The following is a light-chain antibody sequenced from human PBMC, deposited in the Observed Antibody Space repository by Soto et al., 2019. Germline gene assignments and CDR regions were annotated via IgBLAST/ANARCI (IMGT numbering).Light chain of an antibody. CDR1: SSDVGGYNY. CDR3: SSYTTSSTHWV. J-gene: IGLJ3*02. Sequence: QSALTHPASVSGSPGQSITISCTGTSSDVGGYNYVSWYQQHPGKAPKLIIYEVSNRPSGVSNRFSGSKSGNTASLTISGLQAEDEADYYCSSYTTSSTHWVFGGGTKLTVL. CDR2: EVS. V-gene: IGLV2-14*01.